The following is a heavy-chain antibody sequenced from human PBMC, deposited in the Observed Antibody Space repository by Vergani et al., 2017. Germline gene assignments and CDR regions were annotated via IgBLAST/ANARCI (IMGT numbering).Heavy chain of an antibody. J-gene: IGHJ6*02. V-gene: IGHV1-8*03. CDR2: MNPNSGNT. CDR1: GYTFTSYD. D-gene: IGHD2-2*01. Sequence: QVQLVQSGAEVKKPGASVKVSCKASGYTFTSYDINWVRQATGQGLEWMGWMNPNSGNTGYAQKFQGRVTITRNTSISTAYMELSSLRSEDTAVYYCVSGELYARDHYGVDVWGRGTTVTVSS. CDR3: VSGELYARDHYGVDV.